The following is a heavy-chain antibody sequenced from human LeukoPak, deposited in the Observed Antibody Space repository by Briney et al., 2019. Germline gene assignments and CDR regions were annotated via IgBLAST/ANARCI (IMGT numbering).Heavy chain of an antibody. J-gene: IGHJ4*02. CDR3: AKPYSGSYYFDY. D-gene: IGHD1-26*01. CDR2: INAGSGDT. V-gene: IGHV1-3*01. Sequence: ASVKVSCKASGYTFTTYPIHWVRQAPGQRLEWMGWINAGSGDTKYSQNFQGRVAINRDTSASTAYMELSSLTSEDTAVYYCAKPYSGSYYFDYWGQGTLVTVSS. CDR1: GYTFTTYP.